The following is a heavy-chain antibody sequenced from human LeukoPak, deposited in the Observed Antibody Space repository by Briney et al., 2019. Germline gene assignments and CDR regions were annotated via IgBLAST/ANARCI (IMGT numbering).Heavy chain of an antibody. CDR1: GGSISSSSYY. V-gene: IGHV4-39*01. Sequence: PSETLSLTCTVSGGSISSSSYYWGWIRQPPGKGLEWIGSIYYSGSTYYNPSLKSRVTISVDTSKNQFSLKLSSVTAADAAVYYCARSWFDPWGQGTLVTVSP. CDR3: ARSWFDP. CDR2: IYYSGST. J-gene: IGHJ5*02.